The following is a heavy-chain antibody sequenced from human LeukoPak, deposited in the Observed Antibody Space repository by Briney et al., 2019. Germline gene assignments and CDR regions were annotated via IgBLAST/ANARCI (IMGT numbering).Heavy chain of an antibody. V-gene: IGHV3-7*01. D-gene: IGHD6-25*01. CDR3: ARDAIVALDY. CDR2: IQQYGSEK. J-gene: IGHJ4*02. CDR1: RFTFSNYW. Sequence: GGSLRLSCAASRFTFSNYWMNWVPQAPGKGLEWVANIQQYGSEKYYVDSVKGRFTISRDNAKNSLYLQMNSLRVEDTAVYYCARDAIVALDYWGQGTLVTVSS.